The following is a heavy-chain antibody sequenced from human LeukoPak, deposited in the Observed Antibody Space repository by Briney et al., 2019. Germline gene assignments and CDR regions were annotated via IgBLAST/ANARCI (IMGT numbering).Heavy chain of an antibody. V-gene: IGHV4-30-2*01. CDR3: ARDGEGATET. CDR1: GGSISSGGYY. D-gene: IGHD1-26*01. J-gene: IGHJ5*02. Sequence: SQTLSPTCTVSGGSISSGGYYWSWIRQPPGKGLEWIGYIYHSGSTYYNPSLKSRVTISVDRSKNQFSLKLSSVTAADTAVYYCARDGEGATETWGQGTLVTVSS. CDR2: IYHSGST.